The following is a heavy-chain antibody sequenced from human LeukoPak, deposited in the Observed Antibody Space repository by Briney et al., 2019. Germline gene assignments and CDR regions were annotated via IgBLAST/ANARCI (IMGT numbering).Heavy chain of an antibody. CDR1: GFTFSSYA. CDR2: ISASGGRT. V-gene: IGHV3-23*01. Sequence: PGGSLRLSCAASGFTFSSYAMSWVRQAPGKGLEWVSSISASGGRTYHADSVKGRFTISRDNCKNTLYLQMNSLRAEDTAVYFCATPPTVTRNYWGQGILVTVSS. J-gene: IGHJ4*02. CDR3: ATPPTVTRNY. D-gene: IGHD4-17*01.